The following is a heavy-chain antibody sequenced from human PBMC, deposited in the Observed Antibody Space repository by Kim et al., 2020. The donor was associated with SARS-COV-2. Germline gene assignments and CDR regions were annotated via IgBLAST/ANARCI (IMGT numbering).Heavy chain of an antibody. Sequence: NGKIKYSQKFQGRVTITRDTSASTAYMELSSLRSEDTAVYYCARQMISDHWGQGTLVTVSS. CDR2: NGKI. CDR3: ARQMISDH. V-gene: IGHV1-3*01. J-gene: IGHJ4*02. D-gene: IGHD3-16*01.